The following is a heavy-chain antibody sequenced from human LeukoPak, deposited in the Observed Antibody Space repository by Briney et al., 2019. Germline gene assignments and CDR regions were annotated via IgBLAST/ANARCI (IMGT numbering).Heavy chain of an antibody. CDR1: GGSFSGYY. D-gene: IGHD6-19*01. CDR3: ARGYSSGWFSPPGAFDI. CDR2: INHSGST. J-gene: IGHJ3*02. Sequence: SETLPLTCAVYGGSFSGYYWSWIRQPPGKGLEWIGEINHSGSTNYNPSLKSRVTISVDTSKNQFSLKLSSVTAADTAVYYCARGYSSGWFSPPGAFDIWGQGTMVTVSS. V-gene: IGHV4-34*01.